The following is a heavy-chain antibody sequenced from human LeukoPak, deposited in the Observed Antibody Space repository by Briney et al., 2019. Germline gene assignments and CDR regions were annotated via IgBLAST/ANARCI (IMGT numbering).Heavy chain of an antibody. Sequence: PGGSLRLSCAAACGFIFSASWMKWVRQAPGKGLEGVASIKAAGSMTRYVASVKGRVTISRDTSKNPLSLQLNALTAADTAVYFCARDGGDVTLDEWGQGTLVAVSS. CDR2: IKAAGSMT. J-gene: IGHJ4*02. V-gene: IGHV3-7*01. D-gene: IGHD3/OR15-3a*01. CDR3: ARDGGDVTLDE. CDR1: CGFIFSASW.